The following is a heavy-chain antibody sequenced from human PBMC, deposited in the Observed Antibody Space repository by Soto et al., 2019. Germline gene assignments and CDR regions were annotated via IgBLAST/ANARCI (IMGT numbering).Heavy chain of an antibody. CDR1: GYTFTSYG. Sequence: QVQLVQSGAEVKKPGASVKVSCKASGYTFTSYGISWVRQAPGQGLEWMGWISAYNGNTNYAQKLQGRGTMTTDTSTSTAYMELRSLRSDDTAVYYCARDDLGYCSSTSCYAGYYYYGMDVWGQGTTVTVSS. CDR3: ARDDLGYCSSTSCYAGYYYYGMDV. D-gene: IGHD2-2*01. CDR2: ISAYNGNT. V-gene: IGHV1-18*01. J-gene: IGHJ6*02.